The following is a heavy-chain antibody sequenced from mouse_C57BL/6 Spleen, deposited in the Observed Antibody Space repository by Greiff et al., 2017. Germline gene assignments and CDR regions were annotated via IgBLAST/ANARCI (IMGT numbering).Heavy chain of an antibody. Sequence: EVKLMESGGDLVKPGGSLKLSCAASGFTFSSYGMSWVRQTPDKRLEWVATISSGGSYTYYPDSVKGRLTISRDNAKNTLYLQMSSLKSEDTAMYYCARGGGNSFAYWGQGTLVTVSA. CDR2: ISSGGSYT. D-gene: IGHD2-1*01. J-gene: IGHJ3*01. CDR1: GFTFSSYG. CDR3: ARGGGNSFAY. V-gene: IGHV5-6*01.